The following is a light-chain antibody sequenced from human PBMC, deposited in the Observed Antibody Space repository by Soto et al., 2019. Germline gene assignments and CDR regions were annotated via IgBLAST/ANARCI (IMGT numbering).Light chain of an antibody. CDR3: QQYKDWPPGYT. J-gene: IGKJ2*01. V-gene: IGKV3-15*01. CDR1: QSVSSR. CDR2: DAS. Sequence: EIVMKQSPATLSVSPGERVTLSCRASQSVSSRLAWYQQKAGQAPRLLMYDASTRATGIPARFSGSGSGTEFTLTISSLQSEDFAVYYCQQYKDWPPGYTFGQGTKVEIK.